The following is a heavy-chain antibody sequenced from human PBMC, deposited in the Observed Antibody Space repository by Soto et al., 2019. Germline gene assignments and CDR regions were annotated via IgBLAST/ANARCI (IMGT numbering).Heavy chain of an antibody. CDR1: GGSISSYY. Sequence: HSETLSLTCTVSGGSISSYYWSWIRQPPGKGLEWIGYIYYSGSTTYNPSLKSRVTISVDTSKNQFSLKLSSVTAADTAVYYCARVPLPYYDFWSGYPYYYYMDVWGKGTKVTVSS. CDR2: IYYSGST. V-gene: IGHV4-59*01. J-gene: IGHJ6*03. CDR3: ARVPLPYYDFWSGYPYYYYMDV. D-gene: IGHD3-3*01.